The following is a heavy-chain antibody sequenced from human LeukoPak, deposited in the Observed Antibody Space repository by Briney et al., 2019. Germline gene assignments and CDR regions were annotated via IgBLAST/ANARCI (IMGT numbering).Heavy chain of an antibody. CDR2: ISSSSSTI. D-gene: IGHD5-18*01. CDR3: AKYQGQLWSSPFDY. J-gene: IGHJ4*02. Sequence: GGSLRLSCAASGFTFSSYSMNWVRQAPGKGLEWVSYISSSSSTIYYADSVKGRFTISRDNAKNSLYLQMNSLRAEDTAVYYCAKYQGQLWSSPFDYWGQGTLVTVSS. V-gene: IGHV3-48*01. CDR1: GFTFSSYS.